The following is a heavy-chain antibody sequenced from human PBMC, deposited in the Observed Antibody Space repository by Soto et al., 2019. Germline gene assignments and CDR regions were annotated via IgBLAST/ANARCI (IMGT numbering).Heavy chain of an antibody. V-gene: IGHV4-34*01. Sequence: SSETLSLTCAVYGGSFSGYYWSWIRQPPGKGLEWIGEINHSGSTNYNPSLKSRVTISVDTSKNQFSLKLSSVTAADTAVYYCARGRAIAARRTNWFDPWGQGTLVTVSS. CDR3: ARGRAIAARRTNWFDP. D-gene: IGHD6-6*01. J-gene: IGHJ5*02. CDR2: INHSGST. CDR1: GGSFSGYY.